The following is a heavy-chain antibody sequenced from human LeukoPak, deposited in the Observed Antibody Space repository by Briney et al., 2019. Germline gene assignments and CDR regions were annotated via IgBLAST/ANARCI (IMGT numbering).Heavy chain of an antibody. CDR2: INPNSGGT. Sequence: ASVKVSFKASGYTFTGYYMHWVRQAPGQGLEWMGWINPNSGGTNYAQKFQGRVTMTRDTSISTAYMELSRLRSDDTAVYYCAKSPSYYYDSSGYHYFDYWGQGTLVTVSS. CDR1: GYTFTGYY. D-gene: IGHD3-22*01. J-gene: IGHJ4*02. CDR3: AKSPSYYYDSSGYHYFDY. V-gene: IGHV1-2*02.